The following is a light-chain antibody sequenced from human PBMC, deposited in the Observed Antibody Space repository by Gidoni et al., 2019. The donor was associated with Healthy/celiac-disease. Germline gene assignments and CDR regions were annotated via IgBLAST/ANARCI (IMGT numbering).Light chain of an antibody. J-gene: IGLJ1*01. V-gene: IGLV2-23*02. Sequence: QSALTQPASVSGSPGQSITISCTGTSSDVGSYNLVSWYQQHPGKAPKLMIYEVSKRPSGVSNRFSGSKSGNTASLTISGRQAEDEADYYCCSYADSSTFVFGTGTKVTVL. CDR3: CSYADSSTFV. CDR2: EVS. CDR1: SSDVGSYNL.